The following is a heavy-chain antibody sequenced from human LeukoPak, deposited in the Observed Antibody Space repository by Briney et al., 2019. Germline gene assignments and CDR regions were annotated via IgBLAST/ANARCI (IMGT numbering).Heavy chain of an antibody. CDR2: IYYSGST. CDR3: ARANRSSTRYTNWFDP. D-gene: IGHD6-13*01. J-gene: IGHJ5*02. V-gene: IGHV4-39*07. CDR1: GGPFSAY. Sequence: SETLSLTCAVYGGPFSAYWSWIRQPPGKGLEWIGSIYYSGSTYYNPSLKSRVTISVDTSKNQFSLKLSSVTAADTAVYYCARANRSSTRYTNWFDPWGQGTLVTVSS.